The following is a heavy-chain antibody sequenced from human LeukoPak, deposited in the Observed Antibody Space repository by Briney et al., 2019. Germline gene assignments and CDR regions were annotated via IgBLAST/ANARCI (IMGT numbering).Heavy chain of an antibody. V-gene: IGHV4-39*07. CDR2: INHSGST. CDR1: GGSISSSSYY. J-gene: IGHJ2*01. CDR3: ARDAQGTIVPFDL. Sequence: PSETLSLTCTVSGGSISSSSYYWGWIRQPPGKGLEWIGEINHSGSTNYNPSLKSRVTISVDTSKNQFSLKLSSVTAADTAVYYCARDAQGTIVPFDLWGRGTLVTVSS. D-gene: IGHD3-16*02.